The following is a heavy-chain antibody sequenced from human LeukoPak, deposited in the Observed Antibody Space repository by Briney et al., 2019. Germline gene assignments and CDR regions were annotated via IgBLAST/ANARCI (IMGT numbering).Heavy chain of an antibody. Sequence: ASVKVSCKASGYTFTSYGISWVRQAPGQGLEWMGWISAYNGNTNYAQKLQGRVTMTTDTSTSTAYMELRSLRSDDTAVYYCARDWDIVVVPAAMRGPYFDYWGQGTLVTVSS. D-gene: IGHD2-2*01. CDR1: GYTFTSYG. CDR3: ARDWDIVVVPAAMRGPYFDY. V-gene: IGHV1-18*01. J-gene: IGHJ4*02. CDR2: ISAYNGNT.